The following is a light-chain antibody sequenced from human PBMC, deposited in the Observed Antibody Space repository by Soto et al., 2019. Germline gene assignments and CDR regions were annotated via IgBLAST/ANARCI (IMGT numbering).Light chain of an antibody. J-gene: IGLJ3*02. V-gene: IGLV2-23*01. CDR1: SSDVGTYNL. Sequence: QSALTQPASVSGSPGQSITISCTGTSSDVGTYNLVSWYQQHPGKAPKLMIYEGSKRPSGASNRFSGSKSGNTASLTISGLQAEDEADYYCCSYASSTTVVFGGGTKLTVL. CDR2: EGS. CDR3: CSYASSTTVV.